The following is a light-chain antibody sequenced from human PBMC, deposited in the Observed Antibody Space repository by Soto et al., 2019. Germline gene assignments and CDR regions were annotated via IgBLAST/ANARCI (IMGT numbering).Light chain of an antibody. CDR3: QQYNNWPPPT. Sequence: EIVMTQSPATLSVSPGERATLSCRASQSVSSNLAWYQQKPGQAPRLLIYGASTRATGIPARFSGSGSGTEFTRTISSLQSEDFAVYYCQQYNNWPPPTFGQGTKLEIK. CDR2: GAS. J-gene: IGKJ2*01. V-gene: IGKV3-15*01. CDR1: QSVSSN.